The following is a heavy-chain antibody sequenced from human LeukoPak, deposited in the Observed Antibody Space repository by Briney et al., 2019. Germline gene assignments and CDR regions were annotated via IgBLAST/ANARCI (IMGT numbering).Heavy chain of an antibody. CDR1: GFTFSSYG. CDR3: AKVEGQLRFYYYYYYYMDV. CDR2: IRYDGSNK. Sequence: PGGSLRLSCAASGFTFSSYGMHWVRQAPGKGLEWVAFIRYDGSNKYYADSVKGRFTISRDNSKNTLYLQMNSLRAEDTAVYYCAKVEGQLRFYYYYYYYMDVWGKGTTVTVSS. J-gene: IGHJ6*03. V-gene: IGHV3-30*02. D-gene: IGHD2-2*01.